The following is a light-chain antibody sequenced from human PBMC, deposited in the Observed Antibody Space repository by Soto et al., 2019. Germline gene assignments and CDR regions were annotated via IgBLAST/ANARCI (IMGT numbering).Light chain of an antibody. CDR2: QVT. J-gene: IGLJ1*01. V-gene: IGLV2-14*01. CDR1: SSDLAIYNY. Sequence: QSVLTQPASVSGSPGQSITISCTGTSSDLAIYNYVSWYQQQPGKAPKLMIYQVTNRPSGVSNRFSGPRSGNTASLTISGLQAEDEADYYCSSYTDRSNYVFGTGTKVTVL. CDR3: SSYTDRSNYV.